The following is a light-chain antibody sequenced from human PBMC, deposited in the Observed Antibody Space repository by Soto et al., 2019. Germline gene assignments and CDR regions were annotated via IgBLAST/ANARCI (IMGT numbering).Light chain of an antibody. V-gene: IGKV3-15*01. Sequence: EIVMTQSPATLSVSPGERATLSCRASQSVSSNLAWYQRKPGQAPRLLIYGASTRATGIPARFSGSGSGTEFTLTISSLQSEDFEVYYCQQYNTWPPRTFGQGSKV. CDR2: GAS. J-gene: IGKJ1*01. CDR3: QQYNTWPPRT. CDR1: QSVSSN.